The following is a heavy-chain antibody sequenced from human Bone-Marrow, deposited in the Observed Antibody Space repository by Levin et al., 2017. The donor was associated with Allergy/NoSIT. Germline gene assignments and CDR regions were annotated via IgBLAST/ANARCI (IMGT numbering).Heavy chain of an antibody. V-gene: IGHV3-7*01. CDR3: ASRYCTIARCFAASCMGSFEC. J-gene: IGHJ4*02. CDR1: GLTFSSYW. Sequence: GGSLRLSCAASGLTFSSYWLTWVRQAPGKGLEWVANINQDGSERNYVDSVKGRFTISRDNAENLLFLQMSSLRAEDTAVYYCASRYCTIARCFAASCMGSFECWGQGTLVTVSS. D-gene: IGHD2-8*01. CDR2: INQDGSER.